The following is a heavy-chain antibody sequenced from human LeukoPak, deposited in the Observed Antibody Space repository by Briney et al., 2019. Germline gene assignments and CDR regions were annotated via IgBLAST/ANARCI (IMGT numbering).Heavy chain of an antibody. CDR2: ISYDGSNK. CDR1: GFTFSSYA. J-gene: IGHJ4*02. CDR3: ARGRRSNSDY. V-gene: IGHV3-30-3*01. D-gene: IGHD5-24*01. Sequence: QSGRSLRLSCAASGFTFSSYAMHWVRQAPGKGLEWVAGISYDGSNKYYADSVKGRFTISRDNSKNTLYLQMNSLRAEDTAVYYCARGRRSNSDYCGQGTLVTVSS.